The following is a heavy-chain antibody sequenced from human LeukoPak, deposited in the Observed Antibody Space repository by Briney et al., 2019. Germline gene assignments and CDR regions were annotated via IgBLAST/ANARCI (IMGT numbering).Heavy chain of an antibody. CDR3: AKAQTPDYYYDSSGSTFDY. V-gene: IGHV3-23*01. J-gene: IGHJ4*02. CDR2: ISGSGGST. Sequence: GGSLRLSCAASGFTFSSNAMSWVRQAPGKGLEWASAISGSGGSTYYADSVKGRFTISRDNSKNTLYLQMNSLRAEDTAVYYCAKAQTPDYYYDSSGSTFDYWGQGTLVTVSS. D-gene: IGHD3-22*01. CDR1: GFTFSSNA.